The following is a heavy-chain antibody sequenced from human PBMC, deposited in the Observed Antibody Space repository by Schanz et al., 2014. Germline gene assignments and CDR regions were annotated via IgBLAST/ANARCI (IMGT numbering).Heavy chain of an antibody. D-gene: IGHD3-3*01. CDR3: VRDSFFAFDY. CDR2: ISGRDGST. Sequence: EVQLVESGGGLVQPGGSLRLSCTASGFTFSDYWMSWVRQAPGMGLEWVSAISGRDGSTYYADSVRGRFTISRDNSKNTLYLQMNSLRAEDTAVYYCVRDSFFAFDYWGQGTLVTVSS. CDR1: GFTFSDYW. J-gene: IGHJ4*02. V-gene: IGHV3-23*04.